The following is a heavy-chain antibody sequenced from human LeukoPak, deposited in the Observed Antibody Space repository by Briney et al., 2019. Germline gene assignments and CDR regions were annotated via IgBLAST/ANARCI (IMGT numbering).Heavy chain of an antibody. CDR2: IYYSGST. Sequence: SETLSLTCTASGGSISSYYWSWIRQPPGKGLEWIAYIYYSGSTNYNPSLKSRVTISVDTSKNQFSLKLRSVTAADTAVYYCARDRHGSGSAHTFDPWGQGTLVTVSS. CDR3: ARDRHGSGSAHTFDP. D-gene: IGHD3-10*01. CDR1: GGSISSYY. J-gene: IGHJ5*02. V-gene: IGHV4-59*01.